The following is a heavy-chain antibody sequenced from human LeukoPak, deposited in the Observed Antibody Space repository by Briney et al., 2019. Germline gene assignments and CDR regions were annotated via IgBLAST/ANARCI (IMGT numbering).Heavy chain of an antibody. J-gene: IGHJ4*02. V-gene: IGHV4-59*01. CDR1: GGSISSYY. CDR3: ARWYYYGSGSYGFDY. Sequence: SETLSLTCTVSGGSISSYYWSWIRQPPGKGLEWIGYIYYRGSTNYNPSLKSRVTISVDTSKNQFSLKLSSVTAADTAVYYCARWYYYGSGSYGFDYWGQGTLVIVSS. CDR2: IYYRGST. D-gene: IGHD3-10*01.